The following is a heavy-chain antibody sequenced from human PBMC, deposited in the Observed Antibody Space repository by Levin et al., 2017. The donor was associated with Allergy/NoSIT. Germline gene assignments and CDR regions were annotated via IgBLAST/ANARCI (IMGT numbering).Heavy chain of an antibody. CDR1: GFTFSSHE. CDR2: ISTSGSTI. CDR3: ARDDCSSSSCYSMDAFDI. J-gene: IGHJ3*02. D-gene: IGHD2-2*01. Sequence: PGGSLRLSCAASGFTFSSHEMNWVRQAPGKGLEWVSYISTSGSTISYADSVKGRFTISRDNAKNSLYLQMNSLRAEDTAVYYCARDDCSSSSCYSMDAFDIWGQGAMVTVSS. V-gene: IGHV3-48*03.